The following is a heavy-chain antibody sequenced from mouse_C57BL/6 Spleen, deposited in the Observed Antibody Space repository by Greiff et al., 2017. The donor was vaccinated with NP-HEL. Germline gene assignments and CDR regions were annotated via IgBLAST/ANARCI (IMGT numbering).Heavy chain of an antibody. CDR1: GYTFTSYW. CDR2: IHPSDSDT. J-gene: IGHJ3*01. V-gene: IGHV1-74*01. CDR3: ATCYSNPAWFAD. Sequence: VKLQQPGAELVKPGASVKVSCKASGYTFTSYWMHWVQQRPGQGLEWIGRIHPSDSDTNYNQKFKGKATFTVDKSSSTAYMQRSSLHSEDSAVYYCATCYSNPAWFADWGQGTLVTVSA. D-gene: IGHD2-5*01.